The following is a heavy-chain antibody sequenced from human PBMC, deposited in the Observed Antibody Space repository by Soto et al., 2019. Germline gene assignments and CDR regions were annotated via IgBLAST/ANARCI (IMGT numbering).Heavy chain of an antibody. J-gene: IGHJ6*02. CDR3: ARDQGYGWEKFYYGMDV. CDR2: IYYIGSN. CDR1: GGSINSYY. D-gene: IGHD5-18*01. V-gene: IGHV4-59*01. Sequence: ASETLSLTCTVSGGSINSYYWNWIRQPPGQGLEWIGYIYYIGSNNYNPSLKSRVTISVDTSKNQFSLKLNSVTAADTAVYYCARDQGYGWEKFYYGMDVWGQGXTVTVYS.